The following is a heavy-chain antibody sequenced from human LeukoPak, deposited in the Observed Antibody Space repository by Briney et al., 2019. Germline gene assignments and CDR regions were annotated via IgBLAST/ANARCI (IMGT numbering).Heavy chain of an antibody. CDR1: GFTFGDYT. Sequence: PGRSLRLSCVTSGFTFGDYTMHWVRQVPGKGLEWLSGISWDGGNIAYADSVKGRFTISRDNAKSSLYLQMNSLRNEDMAFYFCAKGYTFHGVAHDSGYFDYWGQGTLVTVPS. D-gene: IGHD3-3*01. J-gene: IGHJ4*02. CDR3: AKGYTFHGVAHDSGYFDY. V-gene: IGHV3-9*03. CDR2: ISWDGGNI.